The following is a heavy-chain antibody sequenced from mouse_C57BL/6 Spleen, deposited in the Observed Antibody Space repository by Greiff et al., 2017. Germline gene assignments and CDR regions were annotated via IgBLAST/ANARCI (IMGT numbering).Heavy chain of an antibody. CDR2: IDPETGGT. J-gene: IGHJ4*01. CDR1: GYTFTDYE. V-gene: IGHV1-15*01. D-gene: IGHD2-1*01. Sequence: VKLVESGAELVRPGASVTLSCKASGYTFTDYEMHWVKQTPVHGLEWIGAIDPETGGTDYNQKFKGKAILTADKSSSTAYMELRSLTSEDSAVYYCTVYYGNSGAMDYWGQGTSVTVSS. CDR3: TVYYGNSGAMDY.